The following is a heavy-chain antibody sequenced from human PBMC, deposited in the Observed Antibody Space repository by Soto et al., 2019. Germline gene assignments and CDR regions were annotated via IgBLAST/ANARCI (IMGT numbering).Heavy chain of an antibody. CDR2: IIPIFGTA. CDR3: ASPRRDYYDSSGYYWVC. J-gene: IGHJ4*02. D-gene: IGHD3-22*01. Sequence: QVQLVQSGAEVKKPGSSVKVSCKASGGTFSSYAISWVRQAPGQGLEWMGGIIPIFGTANYAQKFQGRVTITADESTSTAYMELSSLRSEDTAVYYCASPRRDYYDSSGYYWVCWGQGTLVTVSS. V-gene: IGHV1-69*01. CDR1: GGTFSSYA.